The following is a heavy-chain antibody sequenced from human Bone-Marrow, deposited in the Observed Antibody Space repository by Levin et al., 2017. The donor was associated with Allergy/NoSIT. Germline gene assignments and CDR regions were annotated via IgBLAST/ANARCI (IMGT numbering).Heavy chain of an antibody. Sequence: ASVKVSCKASGGSFFSYAITWVRQAPGQGLEWMGGIIPILGTANYAQKFQGRVTITADKSTNTAYMELSSLRSEDTAVYYCARSCSSTSCNRFDPWGQGTLVTVSS. V-gene: IGHV1-69*10. CDR1: GGSFFSYA. J-gene: IGHJ5*02. D-gene: IGHD2-2*01. CDR2: IIPILGTA. CDR3: ARSCSSTSCNRFDP.